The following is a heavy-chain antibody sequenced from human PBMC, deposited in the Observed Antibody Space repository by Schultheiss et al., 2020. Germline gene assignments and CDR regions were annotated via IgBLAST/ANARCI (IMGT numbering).Heavy chain of an antibody. J-gene: IGHJ6*02. Sequence: GESLKISCAASGFTFSDYYMSWIRQAPGKGLAWVSYISSSGSTIYYADSVKGRFTISRNNAKNSLYLQMNSLRAEDTAVYYCARDSEYYGSGRDRARYYYYGMDVWGQGTTVTVSS. V-gene: IGHV3-11*01. CDR2: ISSSGSTI. CDR1: GFTFSDYY. D-gene: IGHD3-10*01. CDR3: ARDSEYYGSGRDRARYYYYGMDV.